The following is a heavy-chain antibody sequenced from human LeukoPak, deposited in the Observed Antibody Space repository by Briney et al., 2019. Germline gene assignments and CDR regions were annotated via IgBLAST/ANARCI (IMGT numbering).Heavy chain of an antibody. CDR3: ARVGGVGY. J-gene: IGHJ4*02. CDR1: GGSFSGYY. Sequence: SETLSLTCAVYGGSFSGYYWSWIRQPPGKGLEWIGEINHSGSTNYNPSLKSRVTISVDTSKNQFSLKLSSVTAADTAVYYCARVGGVGYWGQGTPVTVSS. CDR2: INHSGST. V-gene: IGHV4-34*01.